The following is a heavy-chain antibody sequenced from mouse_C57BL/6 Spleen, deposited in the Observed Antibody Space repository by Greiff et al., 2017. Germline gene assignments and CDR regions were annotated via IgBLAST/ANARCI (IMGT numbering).Heavy chain of an antibody. CDR3: ARQYYGCCYRWYCDV. CDR1: GFTFSDYG. Sequence: EVQLVESGGGLVKPGGSLKLSCAASGFTFSDYGMHWVRQAPEKGLGWVAYISSGSSTSYYADTGKGRFTISRDNAKNTLFLQMTSRRSEDTEMYYCARQYYGCCYRWYCDVWGTGTTVTVSS. CDR2: ISSGSSTS. D-gene: IGHD1-1*01. J-gene: IGHJ1*03. V-gene: IGHV5-17*01.